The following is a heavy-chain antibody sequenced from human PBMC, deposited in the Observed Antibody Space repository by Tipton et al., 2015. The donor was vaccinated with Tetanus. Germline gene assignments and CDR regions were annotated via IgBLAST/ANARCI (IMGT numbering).Heavy chain of an antibody. J-gene: IGHJ4*02. CDR2: LYSDGRT. D-gene: IGHD3-10*01. V-gene: IGHV3-53*01. CDR3: ATARNKVSITRLQY. CDR1: GFTFSNYK. Sequence: SLRLSCEVSGFTFSNYKMNWVRQAPGKGLEWVSVLYSDGRTDYADSVRGRFTIIRDNSKNTLSLQMNSLRVEDTAVYYCATARNKVSITRLQYWGPGTLVTVSS.